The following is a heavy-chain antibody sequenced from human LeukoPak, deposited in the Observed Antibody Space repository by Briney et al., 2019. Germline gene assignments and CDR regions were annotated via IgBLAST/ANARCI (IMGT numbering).Heavy chain of an antibody. V-gene: IGHV4-38-2*02. CDR3: ARVCDSSGYYSKPFDY. CDR1: GYCISSGYY. J-gene: IGHJ4*02. CDR2: IYHSGST. Sequence: PSETLSLTCTVSGYCISSGYYWGWIRQPPGKGLEWIGSIYHSGSTYYNPSLKSRVTISVDTSKNQFSLKLSSVTAADTAVYYCARVCDSSGYYSKPFDYWGQGTLVTVSS. D-gene: IGHD3-22*01.